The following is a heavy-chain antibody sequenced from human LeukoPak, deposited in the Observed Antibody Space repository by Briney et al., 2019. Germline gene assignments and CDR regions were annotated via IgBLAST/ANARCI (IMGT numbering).Heavy chain of an antibody. Sequence: GGSLRLSCAASGFTFSNYDMNWVRQAPGKGLEWVSAISVSGNTYHADSVKGRFTISRDSSKNTLYLQMNRLRAEDAAVYYCAKAPVTTCSGAYCYPFDYWGQGTLVTVSS. CDR2: ISVSGNT. V-gene: IGHV3-23*01. CDR1: GFTFSNYD. D-gene: IGHD2-21*01. J-gene: IGHJ4*02. CDR3: AKAPVTTCSGAYCYPFDY.